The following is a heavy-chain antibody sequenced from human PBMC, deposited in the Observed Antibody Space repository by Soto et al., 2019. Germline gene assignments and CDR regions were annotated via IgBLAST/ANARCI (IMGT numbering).Heavy chain of an antibody. CDR2: ISYDGSNK. Sequence: QVQLVESGGGVVQPGRSLRLSCAASGFTFSSYGMHWVRQAPGKGLEWVAVISYDGSNKYYADSVKGGFTISRDNSKNTLYLQMNSLRAEDTAVYYCAKSSDYYDSSGADYWGQGTLVTVSS. D-gene: IGHD3-22*01. CDR1: GFTFSSYG. J-gene: IGHJ4*02. CDR3: AKSSDYYDSSGADY. V-gene: IGHV3-30*18.